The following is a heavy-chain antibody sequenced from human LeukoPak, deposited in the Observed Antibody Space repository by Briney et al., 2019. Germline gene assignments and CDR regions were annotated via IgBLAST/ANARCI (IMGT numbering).Heavy chain of an antibody. D-gene: IGHD3-10*01. V-gene: IGHV4-59*01. CDR2: ISYSGST. Sequence: SETLSLTRTVSGCSISSYYWSWIRQPPGKGPEWIGYISYSGSTNYNPSLKSRVTISVDTSKKQFSLNLSSVTAADTAVYYCARDRAFLYWGQGTLVTVSS. CDR3: ARDRAFLY. J-gene: IGHJ4*02. CDR1: GCSISSYY.